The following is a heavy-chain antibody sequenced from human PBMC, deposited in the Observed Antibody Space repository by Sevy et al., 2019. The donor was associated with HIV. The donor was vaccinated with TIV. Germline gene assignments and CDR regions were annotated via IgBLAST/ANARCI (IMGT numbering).Heavy chain of an antibody. CDR2: INHSGST. CDR1: GGSFSGYY. J-gene: IGHJ5*02. V-gene: IGHV4-34*01. Sequence: SESLSLTCAVYGGSFSGYYWSWIRQPPGKGLEWIGEINHSGSTNYNPSLKSRVTISVDTSKNQFSLKLSSVTAADTAVYYWARAPPHPKYNWFDPWGQGTLVTVSS. CDR3: ARAPPHPKYNWFDP.